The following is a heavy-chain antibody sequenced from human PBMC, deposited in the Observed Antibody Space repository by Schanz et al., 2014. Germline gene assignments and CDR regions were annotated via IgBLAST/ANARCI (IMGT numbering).Heavy chain of an antibody. J-gene: IGHJ5*02. CDR1: GFTFRSYS. Sequence: EVQLVESGGSLVQPGGSLRLSCAASGFTFRSYSMNWVRQAPGKGLEWVSSISSSGSSIYYADSVKGRFTISRDNANNSLFLRMNSLRAEDTAVYYCASDYNYFETEAPWGQGTLVTVSS. V-gene: IGHV3-21*06. D-gene: IGHD3-16*01. CDR2: ISSSGSSI. CDR3: ASDYNYFETEAP.